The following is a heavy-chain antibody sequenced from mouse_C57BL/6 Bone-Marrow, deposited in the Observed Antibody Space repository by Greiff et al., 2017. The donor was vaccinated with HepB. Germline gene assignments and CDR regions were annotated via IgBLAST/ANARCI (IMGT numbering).Heavy chain of an antibody. CDR1: GYAFTNYL. Sequence: VQLHQSGAELVRPGTSVKVSCKASGYAFTNYLIEWVKQRPGKGLEWIGVINPGSGGTNYNEKFKGKATLTADKSSSTAYMQLSSLTSEDSAVYFCARESKTWFAYWGQGTLVTVSA. V-gene: IGHV1-54*01. CDR2: INPGSGGT. CDR3: ARESKTWFAY. D-gene: IGHD1-3*01. J-gene: IGHJ3*01.